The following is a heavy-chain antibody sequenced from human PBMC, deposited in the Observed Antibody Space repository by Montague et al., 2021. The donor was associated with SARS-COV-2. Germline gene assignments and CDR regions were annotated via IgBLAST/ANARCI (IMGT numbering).Heavy chain of an antibody. V-gene: IGHV4-59*01. J-gene: IGHJ4*02. CDR2: IFHTGNT. Sequence: SETLSLTCSVSPGSIRSYFWAWLRRPPGRGLEWMGSIFHTGNTKYSPSLRSRLTLSVDTSRDQLSVTLMSVTTADTAIYYCARTSIWAGERGSGYMDYWGRGILVTVSS. CDR1: PGSIRSYF. D-gene: IGHD3-10*01. CDR3: ARTSIWAGERGSGYMDY.